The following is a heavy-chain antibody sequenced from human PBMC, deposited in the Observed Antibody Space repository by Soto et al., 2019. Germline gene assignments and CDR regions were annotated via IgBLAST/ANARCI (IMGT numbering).Heavy chain of an antibody. CDR2: IIPIFGTA. J-gene: IGHJ4*02. D-gene: IGHD3-22*01. Sequence: SVKVSCKASGGTFSSYAISWVRQAPGQGLEWMGGIIPIFGTANYAQKFQGRVTITADESTSTAYMELSSPRSEDTAVYYCAREWSKYDSSGYYYGYWGQGTLVTVSS. CDR3: AREWSKYDSSGYYYGY. CDR1: GGTFSSYA. V-gene: IGHV1-69*13.